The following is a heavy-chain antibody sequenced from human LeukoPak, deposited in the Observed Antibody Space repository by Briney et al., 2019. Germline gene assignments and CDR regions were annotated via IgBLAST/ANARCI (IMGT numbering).Heavy chain of an antibody. CDR1: GFIFSNYA. V-gene: IGHV3-23*01. CDR3: AKWGITILTGYYDSDY. Sequence: GGSLRLSCAASGFIFSNYAVSWVRQAPGKGLEWVSAIGGRDGGTYYADSVKGRFTVSRDDPKNTLYLQMNTLRVEDTAVYYCAKWGITILTGYYDSDYWGHGTLVTVSS. J-gene: IGHJ4*01. D-gene: IGHD3-9*01. CDR2: IGGRDGGT.